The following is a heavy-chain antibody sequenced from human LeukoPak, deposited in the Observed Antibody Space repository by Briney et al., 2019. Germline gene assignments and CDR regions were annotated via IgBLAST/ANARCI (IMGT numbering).Heavy chain of an antibody. J-gene: IGHJ6*03. V-gene: IGHV1-2*02. CDR3: ARHGGEGNYYMDV. CDR1: GYTFTRYY. Sequence: ASVKVSCKASGYTFTRYYMHWVRQAPGQGREWMGWINPNSGGTNYVQKLQGRVTITTDTSTSTAYMELRSLRSDDTAVYYCARHGGEGNYYMDVWGKGTTVTVSS. D-gene: IGHD2-21*01. CDR2: INPNSGGT.